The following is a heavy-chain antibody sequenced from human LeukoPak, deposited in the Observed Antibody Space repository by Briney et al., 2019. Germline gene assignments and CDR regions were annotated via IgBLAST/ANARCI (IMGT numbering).Heavy chain of an antibody. D-gene: IGHD6-19*01. CDR2: IDPNSGGT. Sequence: ASVKVSCKASDYTFTGYHMHWVRQAPGQGLEWMGWIDPNSGGTNYAQKFQGRVTMTRDTSISTAYMELSRLRSDDTAVYYCARSDSSGWYDYWGQGTLVTVSS. CDR1: DYTFTGYH. J-gene: IGHJ4*02. V-gene: IGHV1-2*02. CDR3: ARSDSSGWYDY.